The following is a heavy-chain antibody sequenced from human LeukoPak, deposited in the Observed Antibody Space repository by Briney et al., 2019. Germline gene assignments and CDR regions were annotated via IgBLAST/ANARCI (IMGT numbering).Heavy chain of an antibody. CDR2: ISYDGSNN. V-gene: IGHV3-30*03. Sequence: PGGSLRLSCAASGFTFSSYGMHWVRQAPGKGLEWVAVISYDGSNNYYADSVKGRFTISRDNSKNTLYLQMNSLRAEDTAVYYCAYYGSGSYYLSYFDYWGQGTLVTVSS. D-gene: IGHD3-10*01. CDR3: AYYGSGSYYLSYFDY. J-gene: IGHJ4*02. CDR1: GFTFSSYG.